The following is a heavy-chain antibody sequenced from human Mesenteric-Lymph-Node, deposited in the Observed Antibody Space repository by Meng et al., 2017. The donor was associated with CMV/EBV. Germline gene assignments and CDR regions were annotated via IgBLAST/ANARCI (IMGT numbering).Heavy chain of an antibody. CDR2: VTPGGGT. D-gene: IGHD4-11*01. Sequence: SETLSLTCTVYGGSFSDYYWAWIRQPPGKGLEWIGEVTPGGGTNYSPSVKSRVTISVDKSKNQFSLKLSSVTAADTAVYYCARNIMTTVTTGDYWGQGTLVTVSS. V-gene: IGHV4-34*01. J-gene: IGHJ4*02. CDR1: GGSFSDYY. CDR3: ARNIMTTVTTGDY.